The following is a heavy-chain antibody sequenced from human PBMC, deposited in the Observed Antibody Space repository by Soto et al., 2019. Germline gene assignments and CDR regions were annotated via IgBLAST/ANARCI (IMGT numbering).Heavy chain of an antibody. CDR2: INSDGSST. CDR1: GFAFSSYW. Sequence: DVQLVESGVGLVQPGGSLRLSCAASGFAFSSYWMHWVRQVPGKGLVWVSRINSDGSSTTYADSVKGRFTISRDNAKKTLYLQMNSLRAEDTAVYYCARDGRCDVFDSWGQGTLVTVSS. D-gene: IGHD1-26*01. J-gene: IGHJ4*02. V-gene: IGHV3-74*01. CDR3: ARDGRCDVFDS.